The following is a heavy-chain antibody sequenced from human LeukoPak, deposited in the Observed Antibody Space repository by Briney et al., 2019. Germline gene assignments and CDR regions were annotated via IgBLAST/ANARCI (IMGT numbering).Heavy chain of an antibody. CDR2: ISGSGGST. V-gene: IGHV3-23*01. CDR3: AKAQYFRYCSSTSCSGDYYYYYMDV. D-gene: IGHD2-2*01. J-gene: IGHJ6*03. CDR1: GFTFSSYS. Sequence: PGGSLRLSCAASGFTFSSYSMNWVRQAPGKGLEWVSVISGSGGSTYYTNSVKGRFTISRDNSKNTLYLQMNSLRAEDTAVYYCAKAQYFRYCSSTSCSGDYYYYYMDVWGKGTTVTVSS.